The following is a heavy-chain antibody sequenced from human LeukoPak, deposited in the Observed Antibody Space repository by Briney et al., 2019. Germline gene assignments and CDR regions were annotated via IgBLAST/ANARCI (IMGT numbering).Heavy chain of an antibody. CDR1: GGTFSSYA. D-gene: IGHD2-2*01. CDR3: ARAEHCSSTSCLNYYMDV. V-gene: IGHV1-69*05. Sequence: SVKVSCKSSGGTFSSYAISWVRQAPGQGLEWMGGINPIFGTANYAQKCQARVTITTDESTSTAYMELSSLRSEDTAVYYSARAEHCSSTSCLNYYMDVWGKGTPVTVSS. J-gene: IGHJ6*03. CDR2: INPIFGTA.